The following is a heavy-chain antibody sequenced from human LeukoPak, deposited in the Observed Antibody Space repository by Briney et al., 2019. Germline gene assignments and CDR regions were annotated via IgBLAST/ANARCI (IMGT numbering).Heavy chain of an antibody. CDR2: IIPIFGTA. CDR3: ARVPYCSNGICYTHYYCDY. J-gene: IGHJ4*02. CDR1: GGTFSSYA. D-gene: IGHD2-8*01. Sequence: ASVKVSCKASGGTFSSYAISWVRQAPGQGLEWMGGIIPIFGTANYAQKFQGRVTMTRDTSASTVYMELSSLRSEDTAVYYCARVPYCSNGICYTHYYCDYWGQGTLVTVSS. V-gene: IGHV1-69*05.